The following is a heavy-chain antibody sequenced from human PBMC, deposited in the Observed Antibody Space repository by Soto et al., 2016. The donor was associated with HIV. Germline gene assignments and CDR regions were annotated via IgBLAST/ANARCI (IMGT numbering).Heavy chain of an antibody. CDR3: ARAAGIQLWLLHEYGMDV. V-gene: IGHV3-30*04. Sequence: VQLIESGGGVVQPGRSKRLSCAASGFVFSDYSIHWVRQAPGKGLEWVAVISSDGSDKQYADPVKGRFTISRDNLNNTLYLQMSSLGVEDTAVYYCARAAGIQLWLLHEYGMDVWGQGTTITVSS. CDR1: GFVFSDYS. J-gene: IGHJ6*02. D-gene: IGHD3-10*01. CDR2: ISSDGSDK.